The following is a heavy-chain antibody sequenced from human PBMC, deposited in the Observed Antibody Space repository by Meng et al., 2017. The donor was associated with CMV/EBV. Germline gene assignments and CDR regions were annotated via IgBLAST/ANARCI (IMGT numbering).Heavy chain of an antibody. CDR1: GYTFTGYY. J-gene: IGHJ4*02. D-gene: IGHD6-6*01. V-gene: IGHV1-46*01. Sequence: ASVKVSCKASGYTFTGYYMHWVRQAPGQGLEWMGWINPNSGGSTSYAQKFQGRVTMTRDTSTSTVYMELTSLRSEDTAVYYCARDGGTARPFLEYWGQGTLVTVSS. CDR3: ARDGGTARPFLEY. CDR2: INPNSGGST.